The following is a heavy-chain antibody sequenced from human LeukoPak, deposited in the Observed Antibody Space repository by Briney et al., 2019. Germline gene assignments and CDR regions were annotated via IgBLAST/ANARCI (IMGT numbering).Heavy chain of an antibody. CDR2: IYYSGST. V-gene: IGHV4-59*01. D-gene: IGHD5-12*01. CDR1: DGSISGYS. Sequence: PSETLSLTCTVSDGSISGYSWSWIRQPPGKGLEWIGYIYYSGSTNYNPSLKSRVTISVDTSKNQFSLKLSSVTAADTAVYYCARGGWGGYDLNWFDPWGQGTLVTVSS. J-gene: IGHJ5*02. CDR3: ARGGWGGYDLNWFDP.